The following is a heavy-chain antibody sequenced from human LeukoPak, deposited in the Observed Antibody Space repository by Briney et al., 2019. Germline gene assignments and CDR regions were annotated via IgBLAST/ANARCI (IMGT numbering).Heavy chain of an antibody. J-gene: IGHJ5*02. CDR1: GDSISSGSYY. CDR2: IYYIGST. D-gene: IGHD1-26*01. Sequence: PSETLSLTCSVSGDSISSGSYYWGWIRQPPGKGLEWIGIIYYIGSTYYNPSLKSRATISVNTSKNQFSLKLTSVTAADTAVYYGARGRGGTYYWYDPWGQGTLVTVSS. V-gene: IGHV4-39*07. CDR3: ARGRGGTYYWYDP.